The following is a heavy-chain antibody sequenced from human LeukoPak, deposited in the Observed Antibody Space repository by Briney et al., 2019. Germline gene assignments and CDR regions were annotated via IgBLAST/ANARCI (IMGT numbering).Heavy chain of an antibody. J-gene: IGHJ4*02. CDR3: ARVSRGYDILY. CDR2: IYHSGTT. V-gene: IGHV4-38-2*02. CDR1: NYSITSGYY. D-gene: IGHD3-9*01. Sequence: SETLSLTCTVSNYSITSGYYWGWIRQPPGKGLEWIGSIYHSGTTYYNPSLKSRVTISVDTSTNQFSLNLSSVTAADTAVYYCARVSRGYDILYWGQGTLVTVSS.